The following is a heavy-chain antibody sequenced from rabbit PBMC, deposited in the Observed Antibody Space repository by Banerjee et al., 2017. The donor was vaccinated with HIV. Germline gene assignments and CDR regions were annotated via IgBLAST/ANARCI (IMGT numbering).Heavy chain of an antibody. J-gene: IGHJ6*01. Sequence: QEQLKETGGGLVKPGASLTLTCKTSGFSFSSRYWVCWVRQAPGKGLEWIGCIDAGSSGSAHYASWVNGRFTISKASSTTVTLQMTSLTAADTATYFCARDDWNIAWSLWGPGTLVTVS. CDR2: IDAGSSGSA. CDR1: GFSFSSRYW. CDR3: ARDDWNIAWSL. V-gene: IGHV1S45*01. D-gene: IGHD2-1*01.